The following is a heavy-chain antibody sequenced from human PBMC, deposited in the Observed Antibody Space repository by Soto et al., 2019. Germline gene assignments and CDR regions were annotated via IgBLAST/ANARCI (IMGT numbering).Heavy chain of an antibody. D-gene: IGHD6-19*01. CDR1: GLTFSGSD. CDR2: IRNKANTYAT. CDR3: TRPISSGWYSWVAFDI. Sequence: EVQLVESGGGLVQPGGSLKVSCVASGLTFSGSDIHWVRQASGEGLEWLGRIRNKANTYATEYAASVKGRFTISRDDSKNTAYLQMNSLRTEDTAVYYCTRPISSGWYSWVAFDIWGQGTMVTVSS. J-gene: IGHJ3*02. V-gene: IGHV3-73*02.